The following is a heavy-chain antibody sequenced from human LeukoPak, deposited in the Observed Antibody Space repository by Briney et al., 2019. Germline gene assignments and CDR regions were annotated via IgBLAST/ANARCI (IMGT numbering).Heavy chain of an antibody. J-gene: IGHJ3*02. D-gene: IGHD3-10*01. CDR3: AKTSSRGAFDI. Sequence: GGSLRLSCAASGFTFDDYAMHWVRQAPGKGLEWVSGISWNSGSIGYADSVKGRFTISRDNAKNSLYLQMNSLRAEDMALYYCAKTSSRGAFDIGGQGTMVTVSS. V-gene: IGHV3-9*03. CDR2: ISWNSGSI. CDR1: GFTFDDYA.